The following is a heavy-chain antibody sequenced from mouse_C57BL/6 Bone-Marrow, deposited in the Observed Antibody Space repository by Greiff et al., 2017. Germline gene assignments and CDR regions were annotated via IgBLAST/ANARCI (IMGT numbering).Heavy chain of an antibody. CDR2: ISNGGGST. J-gene: IGHJ4*01. CDR3: ARPFFYYAMDY. V-gene: IGHV5-12*01. Sequence: EVKLVESGGGLVQPGGSLKLSCAASGFTFSDYYMYWVRQTPEKRLEWVAYISNGGGSTYYPDTVKGRFTISRDNAKNTLYLQMSRLKSEDTAMYYCARPFFYYAMDYGGQGTSVTVS. CDR1: GFTFSDYY.